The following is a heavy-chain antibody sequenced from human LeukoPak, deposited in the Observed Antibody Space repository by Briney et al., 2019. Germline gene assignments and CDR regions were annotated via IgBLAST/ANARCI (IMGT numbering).Heavy chain of an antibody. Sequence: GGSLRLSCAASGFTFSSYWMHWVRQAPGKGLVWVSRINSDGSSTSYADSVKGRFTISRDNAKNTLYLQMSSLRAEDTAVYYCARDRYSYGYDYWGQGTLVTVSS. CDR2: INSDGSST. J-gene: IGHJ4*02. CDR3: ARDRYSYGYDY. CDR1: GFTFSSYW. D-gene: IGHD5-18*01. V-gene: IGHV3-74*01.